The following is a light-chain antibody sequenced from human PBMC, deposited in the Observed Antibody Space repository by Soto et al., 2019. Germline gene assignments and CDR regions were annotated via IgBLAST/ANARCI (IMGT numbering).Light chain of an antibody. CDR1: QGISNY. Sequence: DIQMTQSPSSLSASVGDRVTITCRASQGISNYLDWYQQKPGQVPKLLIYAASTLQSGVPSRFSGSVSGTDFTLTISSLQPEDVATYYCQKYNSAPRTFGQVTKVEI. CDR2: AAS. V-gene: IGKV1-27*01. J-gene: IGKJ1*01. CDR3: QKYNSAPRT.